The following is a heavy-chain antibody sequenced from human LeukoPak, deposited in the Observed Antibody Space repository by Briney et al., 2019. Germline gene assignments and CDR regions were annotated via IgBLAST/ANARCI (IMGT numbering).Heavy chain of an antibody. V-gene: IGHV1-69*05. D-gene: IGHD5-18*01. CDR3: AKGRYSYGLGDDY. CDR1: GGTFSSYA. CDR2: IIPIFGTA. Sequence: SVKVSCKASGGTFSSYAISWVRQAPGQGLEWMGGIIPIFGTANYAQKFQGRVTITTDEPTSTAYMELNSLRAEDTAVYYCAKGRYSYGLGDDYWGQGTLVTVSS. J-gene: IGHJ4*02.